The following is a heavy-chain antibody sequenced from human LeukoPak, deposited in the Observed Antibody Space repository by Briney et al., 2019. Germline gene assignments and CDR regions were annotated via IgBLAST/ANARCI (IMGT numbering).Heavy chain of an antibody. J-gene: IGHJ4*02. V-gene: IGHV1-69*05. Sequence: GASVTVSCKASGYTFNNDGFSWVRQAPGQGLEWMGGIIPKFGTAHYAQKFQGRVTLTTDESTSTAYMEMSSLRSDDTAVYYCARDDSDIVASDHWGQGTRVTVSS. CDR3: ARDDSDIVASDH. CDR2: IIPKFGTA. CDR1: GYTFNNDG. D-gene: IGHD2-21*01.